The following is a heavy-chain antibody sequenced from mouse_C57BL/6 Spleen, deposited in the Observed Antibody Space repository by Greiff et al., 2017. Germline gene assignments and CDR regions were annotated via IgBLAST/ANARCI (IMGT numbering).Heavy chain of an antibody. J-gene: IGHJ2*01. CDR1: GYTFTSYW. V-gene: IGHV1-55*01. Sequence: VQLQQPGAELVKPGASVKMSCKASGYTFTSYWITWVKQRPGQGLEWIGDIYPGSGSTNYNQKFKSKATLTVDTSSSTAYMQLSSLTSEDSAVYYCARENYYCSTYYFDYWGQGTTLTVST. CDR3: ARENYYCSTYYFDY. CDR2: IYPGSGST. D-gene: IGHD1-1*01.